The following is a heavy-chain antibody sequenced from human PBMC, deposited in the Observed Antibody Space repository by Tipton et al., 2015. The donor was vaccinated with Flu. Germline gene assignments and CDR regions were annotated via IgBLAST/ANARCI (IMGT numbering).Heavy chain of an antibody. D-gene: IGHD6-19*01. CDR3: ARAESSLWAGHYYGLDV. CDR1: GDSISSDYY. CDR2: IFRTGST. J-gene: IGHJ6*02. V-gene: IGHV4-38-2*02. Sequence: LRLSCTISGDSISSDYYWGWIRQPPGKGLEWIGNIFRTGSTYRNSSLKSRVTISLDTSKNHFSLRLTSVTAADTARYFCARAESSLWAGHYYGLDVWGQGTTVTVSS.